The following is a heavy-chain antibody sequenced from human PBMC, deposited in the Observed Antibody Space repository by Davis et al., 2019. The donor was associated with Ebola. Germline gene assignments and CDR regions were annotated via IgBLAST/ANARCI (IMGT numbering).Heavy chain of an antibody. CDR3: AKDYSSSWYGGWGFDY. J-gene: IGHJ4*02. CDR1: GFTFSTYS. V-gene: IGHV3-21*01. Sequence: GESLKISCAASGFTFSTYSMSWVRQAPGKGLEWVSSISSDSDYIYYADSAKGRFTISRDNAKNSLYLQMNSLRAEDTAVYYCAKDYSSSWYGGWGFDYWGQGTLVTVSS. CDR2: ISSDSDYI. D-gene: IGHD6-13*01.